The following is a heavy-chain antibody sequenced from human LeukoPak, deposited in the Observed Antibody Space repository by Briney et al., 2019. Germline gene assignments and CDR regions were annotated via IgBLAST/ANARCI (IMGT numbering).Heavy chain of an antibody. D-gene: IGHD3-9*01. J-gene: IGHJ4*02. CDR2: ISGSGGST. Sequence: GGSLRLSCAASGFTFSSYAMSWVRQAPGKGLEWVSAISGSGGSTYYADSVKGRFTISRDNSKNTLYLQMNSLRAEDTAVYYCAKDGGILTGYYSYFDYWGQGTLVTVSS. CDR1: GFTFSSYA. V-gene: IGHV3-23*01. CDR3: AKDGGILTGYYSYFDY.